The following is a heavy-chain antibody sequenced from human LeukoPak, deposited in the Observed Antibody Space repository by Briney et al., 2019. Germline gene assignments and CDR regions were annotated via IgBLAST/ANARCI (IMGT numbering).Heavy chain of an antibody. CDR1: GFIFSSDD. J-gene: IGHJ4*02. V-gene: IGHV3-33*05. CDR2: IQSNGRNK. D-gene: IGHD2-2*01. CDR3: ARESEGGTGTSCPDY. Sequence: GGSLRLSCAASGFIFSSDDMHWVRQAPGRGLEGGAGIQSNGRNKYYVDSVKGRFAISRDNSKSTLYLQVNSLRVEDTALYYCARESEGGTGTSCPDYWGQGTLVTVSS.